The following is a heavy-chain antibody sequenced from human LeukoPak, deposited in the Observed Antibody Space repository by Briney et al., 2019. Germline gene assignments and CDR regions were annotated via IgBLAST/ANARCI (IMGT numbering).Heavy chain of an antibody. D-gene: IGHD3-3*01. CDR3: ARDRAWNYFDY. Sequence: GGPLRFSCAPPELTFSRHGMNWVRQAPGKGLGWVAIISNDGSRKYYAHSVEGRFTISRDNSKNTLYLQMDSLRAEDTAVYYCARDRAWNYFDYWGQGTLVTVSS. CDR1: ELTFSRHG. J-gene: IGHJ4*02. V-gene: IGHV3-30*03. CDR2: ISNDGSRK.